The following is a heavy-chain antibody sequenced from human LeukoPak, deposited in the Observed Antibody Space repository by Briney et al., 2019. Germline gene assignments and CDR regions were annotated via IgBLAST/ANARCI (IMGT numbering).Heavy chain of an antibody. V-gene: IGHV4-34*01. Sequence: KPSETLSLTCAVYGGSFSGYYWSWIRQPPGKGLEWIGEINHSGSTNYNPSLKSRVTISVDTSKNQFSLKLSSVTAADTAVYYCARHGSIATGAFTHWGQGTLVTVSS. CDR3: ARHGSIATGAFTH. D-gene: IGHD6-13*01. CDR1: GGSFSGYY. CDR2: INHSGST. J-gene: IGHJ4*02.